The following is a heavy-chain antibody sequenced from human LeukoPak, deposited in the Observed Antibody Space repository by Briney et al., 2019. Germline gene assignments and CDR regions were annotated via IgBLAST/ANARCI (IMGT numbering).Heavy chain of an antibody. J-gene: IGHJ5*02. V-gene: IGHV1-2*02. Sequence: ASVKVSCKASGYTFTGYYMHWVRQAPGQGLEWMGWINPNSGGTNYAQKFQGRVTMTRDTSISTAYMELSRLRSDDTAVYYCARDYQGSGRVLKFDPWGQGALVTVSS. CDR3: ARDYQGSGRVLKFDP. D-gene: IGHD6-19*01. CDR2: INPNSGGT. CDR1: GYTFTGYY.